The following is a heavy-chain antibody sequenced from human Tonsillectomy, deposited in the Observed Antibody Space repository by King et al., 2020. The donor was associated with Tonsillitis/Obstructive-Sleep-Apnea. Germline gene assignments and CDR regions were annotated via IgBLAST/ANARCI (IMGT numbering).Heavy chain of an antibody. V-gene: IGHV4-34*01. D-gene: IGHD2-8*01. Sequence: VQLQQWGAGLLKPSETLSLTCALYGGPFRGYYWSWIRQPPGKGLEWIWEINHSGNTDYNPSLKSRGTISVDTSKNQFSLKLTSVTAADTAVYFCGTNNGDFYYYMDVWGKGTTVTVSS. CDR2: INHSGNT. CDR3: GTNNGDFYYYMDV. CDR1: GGPFRGYY. J-gene: IGHJ6*03.